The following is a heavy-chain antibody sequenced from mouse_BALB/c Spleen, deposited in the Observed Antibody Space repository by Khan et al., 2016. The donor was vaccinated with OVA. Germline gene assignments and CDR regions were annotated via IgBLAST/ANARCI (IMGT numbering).Heavy chain of an antibody. D-gene: IGHD2-4*01. V-gene: IGHV2-9*02. CDR1: GFSLSNYG. J-gene: IGHJ3*01. CDR3: ARSYDYDVGGFAY. Sequence: QMQLMESGPGLVAPSQSLSITCTASGFSLSNYGIHWVRQPPGKGLEWLGVIWTGGITNYNSALMSRLSISNDNSKSQALLKMNRMQTDDTAIYSCARSYDYDVGGFAYWGQGTLVTVAA. CDR2: IWTGGIT.